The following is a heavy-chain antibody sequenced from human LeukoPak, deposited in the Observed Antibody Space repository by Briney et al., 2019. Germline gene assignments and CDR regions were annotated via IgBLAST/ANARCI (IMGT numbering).Heavy chain of an antibody. J-gene: IGHJ4*01. CDR2: ISSSSTI. CDR1: GFTFSSYS. D-gene: IGHD2-8*01. CDR3: STDPRLLIY. V-gene: IGHV3-48*01. Sequence: GGSLRLSCAASGFTFSSYSMNWVRQAPGKGLEWVSYISSSSTIYYADSVKGRFTISRDNAKNSLYLQMNSLRAEDTALYYCSTDPRLLIYWGHGTLVTVSS.